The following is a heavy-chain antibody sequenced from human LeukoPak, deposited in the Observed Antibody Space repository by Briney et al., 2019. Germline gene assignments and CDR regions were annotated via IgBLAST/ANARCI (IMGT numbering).Heavy chain of an antibody. CDR1: GGSIISYY. V-gene: IGHV4-59*08. CDR3: ARRVTSNCFDP. J-gene: IGHJ5*02. CDR2: MYYSGST. D-gene: IGHD2-21*02. Sequence: PSETLSLTCTVSGGSIISYYWSWIRQPPGKGLEWIGYMYYSGSTNYNPSLKSRVTMSVDTSKNQFSLKLNSVTAADTAVYYCARRVTSNCFDPWGQGTLVTVSS.